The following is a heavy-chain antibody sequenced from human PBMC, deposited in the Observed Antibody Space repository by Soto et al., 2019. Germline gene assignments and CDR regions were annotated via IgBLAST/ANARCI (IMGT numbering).Heavy chain of an antibody. D-gene: IGHD6-25*01. V-gene: IGHV4-39*01. CDR1: GGSINSSSYF. Sequence: PSETLALTCSVSGGSINSSSYFWGWVRQPPGKGLEWIGRIYYSGSTYYNPSLRSRVTISVDTSKNQFSLKLSSVTAADTAVFYCSRNYSRDYRKCSHHWRQGLLVGVS. CDR2: IYYSGST. J-gene: IGHJ1*01. CDR3: SRNYSRDYRKCSHH.